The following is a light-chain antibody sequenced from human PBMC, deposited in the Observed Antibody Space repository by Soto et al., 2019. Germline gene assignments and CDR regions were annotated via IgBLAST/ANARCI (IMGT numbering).Light chain of an antibody. J-gene: IGKJ5*01. CDR2: DAS. CDR1: QSVSSN. CDR3: QQYGSSLIT. V-gene: IGKV3D-15*01. Sequence: EIVMTQSPATLSVSPGERATLSCRASQSVSSNLAWYQQKPGQAPRLLIYDASRRATGIPDRFSGSGSGTDFTLTISRLESEDFAVYYCQQYGSSLITFGQGTRLEIK.